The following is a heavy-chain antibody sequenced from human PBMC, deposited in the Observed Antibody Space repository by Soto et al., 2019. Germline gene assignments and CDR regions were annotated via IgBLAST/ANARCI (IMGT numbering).Heavy chain of an antibody. Sequence: PGGSLRLSCAASGFTFSSFHMNWVRQAPGRGLEWVAYITSSSDTIYYSDSVKGRFTISRDNGKNSLFLQMNSLRDEDTAVYYCAREGSAPYYYYGMDAWGQGTTVTVSS. CDR3: AREGSAPYYYYGMDA. CDR1: GFTFSSFH. CDR2: ITSSSDTI. J-gene: IGHJ6*02. D-gene: IGHD3-10*01. V-gene: IGHV3-48*02.